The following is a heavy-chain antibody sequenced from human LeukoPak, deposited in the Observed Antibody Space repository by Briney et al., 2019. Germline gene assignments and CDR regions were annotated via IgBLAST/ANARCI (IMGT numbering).Heavy chain of an antibody. Sequence: EEALKISCKGSGYSFTSYWIGWVRQMPGKGLEWMGITYPGDSDTRYSPSFQGQVTISADKSISTAYLQWRSLKASDTAMYYCARLTYYYGSGSVWGEGTLVTASA. CDR3: ARLTYYYGSGSV. CDR1: GYSFTSYW. V-gene: IGHV5-51*01. D-gene: IGHD3-10*01. CDR2: TYPGDSDT. J-gene: IGHJ4*02.